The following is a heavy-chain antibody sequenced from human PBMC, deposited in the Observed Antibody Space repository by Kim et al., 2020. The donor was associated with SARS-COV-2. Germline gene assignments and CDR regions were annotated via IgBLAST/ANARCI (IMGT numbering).Heavy chain of an antibody. J-gene: IGHJ5*02. CDR1: GGSFSGYY. CDR3: ARGLTRAGTIPWFDP. Sequence: SETLSLTCAVYGGSFSGYYWSWIRQPPGKGLEWIGEINHSGSTNYNPSLKSRVTISVDTSKNQFSLKLSSVTAADTAVYYCARGLTRAGTIPWFDPWGQGTLVTVSS. D-gene: IGHD6-13*01. CDR2: INHSGST. V-gene: IGHV4-34*01.